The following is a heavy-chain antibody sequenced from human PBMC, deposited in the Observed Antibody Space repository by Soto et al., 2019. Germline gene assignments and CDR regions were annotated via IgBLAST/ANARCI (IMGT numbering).Heavy chain of an antibody. V-gene: IGHV1-69*13. D-gene: IGHD2-15*01. Sequence: SVKVSCKASGGTFSSYAISWVRQAPGQGLEWMGGIIPIFGTANYAQKFQGRVTITADESTSTAYMELSSLRSEDTAVYYCARGRYCSGGSCYSELDYWGQGTLVTVSS. J-gene: IGHJ4*02. CDR2: IIPIFGTA. CDR1: GGTFSSYA. CDR3: ARGRYCSGGSCYSELDY.